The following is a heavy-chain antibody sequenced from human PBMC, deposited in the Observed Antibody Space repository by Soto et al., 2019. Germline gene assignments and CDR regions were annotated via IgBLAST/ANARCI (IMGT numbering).Heavy chain of an antibody. J-gene: IGHJ6*02. V-gene: IGHV5-10-1*01. CDR2: IDPSDSYT. CDR1: GYSFTSYW. CDR3: ARHAGYCSSTSCHYYYHYYGMDV. Sequence: GESLKISCKGSGYSFTSYWISWVRQMPGKGLEWMGRIDPSDSYTNYSPSFQGHVTISADKSINTAYLQWSSLKASDTAMYYCARHAGYCSSTSCHYYYHYYGMDVWGQGTTVTVSS. D-gene: IGHD2-2*01.